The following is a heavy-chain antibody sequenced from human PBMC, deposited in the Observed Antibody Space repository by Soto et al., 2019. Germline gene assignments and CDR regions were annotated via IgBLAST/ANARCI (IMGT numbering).Heavy chain of an antibody. V-gene: IGHV4-59*01. CDR1: GGSISTYY. CDR2: IYYSGST. CDR3: ARDGSRYDFWSGPYYFDY. Sequence: SETLSLTCTVSGGSISTYYWSRIRQPPGKGPEWIGYIYYSGSTNYNPSLKSRVTISVDTSKNQFSLKLSSVSAADTAVYYCARDGSRYDFWSGPYYFDYWGQGTLVTVSS. D-gene: IGHD3-3*01. J-gene: IGHJ4*02.